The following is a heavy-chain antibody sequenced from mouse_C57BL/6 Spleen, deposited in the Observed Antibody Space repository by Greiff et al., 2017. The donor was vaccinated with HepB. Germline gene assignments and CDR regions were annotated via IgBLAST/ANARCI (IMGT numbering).Heavy chain of an antibody. CDR2: IDPEDGET. V-gene: IGHV14-2*01. J-gene: IGHJ2*01. CDR1: GFNIKDYY. Sequence: EVQLQQSGAELVKPGASVKLSCTASGFNIKDYYMHWVKQRTEQGLEWIGRIDPEDGETKYAPKFQGKATITADTASTPAYLQLSSRTSADAAVYYCARCYYGSSYYFDYWGQGTTLTVSS. CDR3: ARCYYGSSYYFDY. D-gene: IGHD1-1*01.